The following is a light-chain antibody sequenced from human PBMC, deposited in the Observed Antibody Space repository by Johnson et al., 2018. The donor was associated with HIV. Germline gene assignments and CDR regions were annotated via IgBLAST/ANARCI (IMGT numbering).Light chain of an antibody. V-gene: IGLV1-51*01. CDR3: GTWDNSLSIGYV. Sequence: QPVLTQPPSVSAAPGQRVSISCSGSSSNIGNNYVSWYQQVPGTAPKLLIYDNNRRPSGIPDRFSGSTSGTSATLGITGLQTADEADYYCGTWDNSLSIGYVFGTGTKVTVL. CDR2: DNN. J-gene: IGLJ1*01. CDR1: SSNIGNNY.